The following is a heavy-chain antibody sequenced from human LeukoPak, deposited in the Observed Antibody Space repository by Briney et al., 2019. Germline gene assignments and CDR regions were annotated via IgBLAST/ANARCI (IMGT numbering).Heavy chain of an antibody. D-gene: IGHD5-18*01. V-gene: IGHV3-7*01. CDR1: GFTFSSYW. CDR3: ARDGGYSYGYCDY. Sequence: GSLRLSCAASGFTFSSYWMSWVRQAPGKGLEWVANIKQDGSEKYYVDSVKGRFTISRDNAKNSLYLQMNSLRAEDTAVYYCARDGGYSYGYCDYWGQGTLVTVSS. J-gene: IGHJ4*02. CDR2: IKQDGSEK.